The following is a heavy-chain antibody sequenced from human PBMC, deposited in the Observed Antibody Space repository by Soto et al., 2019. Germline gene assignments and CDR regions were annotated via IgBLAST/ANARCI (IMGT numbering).Heavy chain of an antibody. CDR1: GYTFTSYG. V-gene: IGHV1-18*01. D-gene: IGHD2-8*01. CDR2: ISTYNGNT. Sequence: QVQLVQSGAEVKKPGASVKVSCKASGYTFTSYGISWVRQAPGQGLEWMGWISTYNGNTDYAQKFQGRVTMTTDASTSTAYIDQRGLRSDATAVYYGAGDWCGYWGQGTLVTVSS. CDR3: AGDWCGY. J-gene: IGHJ4*02.